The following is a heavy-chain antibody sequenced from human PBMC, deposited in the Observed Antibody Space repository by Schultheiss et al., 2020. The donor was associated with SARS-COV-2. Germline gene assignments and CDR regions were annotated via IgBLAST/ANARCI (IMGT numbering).Heavy chain of an antibody. J-gene: IGHJ4*02. CDR1: GGSISSYY. CDR2: IYYSGST. V-gene: IGHV4-59*01. Sequence: SETLSLTCTVSGGSISSYYWSWIRQPPGKGLEWIGYIYYSGSTNYNPSLKSRVTISVETSKNQFSLKLSSVTAADTAVYYCASGYCSSTSCYHFDYWGQGTLVTVSS. CDR3: ASGYCSSTSCYHFDY. D-gene: IGHD2-2*01.